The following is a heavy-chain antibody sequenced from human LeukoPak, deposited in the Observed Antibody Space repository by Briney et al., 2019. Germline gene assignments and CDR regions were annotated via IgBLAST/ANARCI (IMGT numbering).Heavy chain of an antibody. CDR1: GFTFSSYG. D-gene: IGHD6-25*01. CDR2: ICYDGSNK. Sequence: GGSLRLSCAASGFTFSSYGMHWVRQAPGKGLEWVAVICYDGSNKYYADSVKGRFTISRDNSKNTLYLQMNSLRAEDTAVYYCARDQVRSVIDCRGKGTLVTASS. V-gene: IGHV3-33*01. CDR3: ARDQVRSVIDC. J-gene: IGHJ4*02.